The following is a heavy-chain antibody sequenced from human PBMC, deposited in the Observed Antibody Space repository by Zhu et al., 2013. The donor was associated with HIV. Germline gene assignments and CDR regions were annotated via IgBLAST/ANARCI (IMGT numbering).Heavy chain of an antibody. J-gene: IGHJ4*02. Sequence: QLVQSGREVKKPGASVKVSCKASGYTFTSYDINWVRQATGQGLEWMGWMNPNSGNTGYAQKFQGRVTITRNTSISTAYMELSSLRSEDTAVYYCARGVRNKGLIAALGYYFDYWGQGTLVTVSS. CDR2: MNPNSGNT. CDR1: GYTFTSYD. V-gene: IGHV1-8*03. D-gene: IGHD6-6*01. CDR3: ARGVRNKGLIAALGYYFDY.